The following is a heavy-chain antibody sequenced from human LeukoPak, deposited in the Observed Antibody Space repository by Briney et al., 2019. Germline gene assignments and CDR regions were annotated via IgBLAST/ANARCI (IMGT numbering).Heavy chain of an antibody. V-gene: IGHV3-13*01. J-gene: IGHJ6*02. CDR1: GFTFSSYD. D-gene: IGHD3-10*01. CDR3: ARGPMVRGWYYYGMDV. CDR2: IGTAGDT. Sequence: GGSLRLSCAASGFTFSSYDMHWARQATGKGLEWVSAIGTAGDTYYPGSVKGRFTISRENAKNSLYLQMNSLRAGDTAVYYCARGPMVRGWYYYGMDVWGQGTTVTVSS.